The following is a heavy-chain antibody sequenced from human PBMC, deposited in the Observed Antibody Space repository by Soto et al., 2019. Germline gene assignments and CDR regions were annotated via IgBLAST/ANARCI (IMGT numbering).Heavy chain of an antibody. CDR3: TRAPRGEC. D-gene: IGHD2-21*01. CDR2: INTANGDT. CDR1: GYTFTGSS. J-gene: IGHJ1*01. Sequence: QVQLVQSGAEVKKPGASVNVSCEASGYTFTGSSIHWVRQAPGQGLEWMGWINTANGDTKYSQKFQGRVTITSDTSASTVYMELSSLTSQDTAVYYCTRAPRGECWGQGTLVTVSS. V-gene: IGHV1-3*04.